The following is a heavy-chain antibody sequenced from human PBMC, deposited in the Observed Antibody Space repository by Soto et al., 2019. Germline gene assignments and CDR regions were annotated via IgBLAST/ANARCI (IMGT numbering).Heavy chain of an antibody. CDR2: IKAYGSER. V-gene: IGHV3-7*01. CDR3: VRDRRRTGVAKWGRSVIMDV. Sequence: EVQLVESGGGLVQPGGSLRLSCVASEFAFASHWMIWVRQAPGKGLEWVANIKAYGSERYLVDSVKGRFTISRDNAKNSMYLQMNILRDEDTAVYYCVRDRRRTGVAKWGRSVIMDVWGKGTTVTVSS. D-gene: IGHD3-3*01. CDR1: EFAFASHW. J-gene: IGHJ6*04.